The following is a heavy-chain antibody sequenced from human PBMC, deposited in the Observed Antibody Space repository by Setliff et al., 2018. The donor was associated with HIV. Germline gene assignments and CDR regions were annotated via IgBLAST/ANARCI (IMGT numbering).Heavy chain of an antibody. Sequence: GGSLRLSCAASRFTFSSYAMSWVRQAPGKGLEWVSFIYSGGSTTYYADSVKGRFTISRDNSKNTLYLQMNSLRAEDTAVYYCARGGFGVVIIERLGVDYWGQGTKVTVSS. CDR2: IYSGGSTT. D-gene: IGHD3-3*01. J-gene: IGHJ4*02. CDR3: ARGGFGVVIIERLGVDY. V-gene: IGHV3-23*03. CDR1: RFTFSSYA.